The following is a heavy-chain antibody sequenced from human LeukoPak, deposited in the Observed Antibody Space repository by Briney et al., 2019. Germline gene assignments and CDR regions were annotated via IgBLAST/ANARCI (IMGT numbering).Heavy chain of an antibody. CDR1: GYTFTGYY. Sequence: ASVKVSCKASGYTFTGYYIHWVRQAPGQGLEWMGWINSDTGGANYAQKFQDRVTMTRDTSTSTAYTELSSLRSDDTAFYYCARDTITVTTPYFDYWGQGTLVTVPS. V-gene: IGHV1-2*02. J-gene: IGHJ4*02. CDR3: ARDTITVTTPYFDY. CDR2: INSDTGGA. D-gene: IGHD4-17*01.